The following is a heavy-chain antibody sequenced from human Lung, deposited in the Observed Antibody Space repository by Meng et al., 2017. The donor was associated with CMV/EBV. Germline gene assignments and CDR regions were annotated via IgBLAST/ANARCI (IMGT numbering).Heavy chain of an antibody. CDR3: ARHHHSPTFDY. CDR2: VVYSGTT. V-gene: IGHV4-39*01. Sequence: LQLTESGPGLVKPSETLSLPCTVSGGSISSSSYYWAWIRQPPGEGLEWIGSVVYSGTTYYTSSLKSRVSISVDTSKNQFSLKLSSVTAADTAVYYCARHHHSPTFDYWGQGTLVTVSS. J-gene: IGHJ4*02. D-gene: IGHD1-14*01. CDR1: GGSISSSSYY.